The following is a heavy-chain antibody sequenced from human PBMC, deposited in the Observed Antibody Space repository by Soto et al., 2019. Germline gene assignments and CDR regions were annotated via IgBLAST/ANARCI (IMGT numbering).Heavy chain of an antibody. J-gene: IGHJ4*02. CDR1: GFTFSDYY. D-gene: IGHD4-17*01. Sequence: QVQLVESGGGLVKPGGSLRLSCAASGFTFSDYYMNWIRQAPGKGLEWVSYISSSSSYTNYADSVKGRFTISRDNAKNSLYLQMNSLRAEDTAVYYCARGATSILYGDSSYYFDYWGQGTLVTVSS. CDR3: ARGATSILYGDSSYYFDY. CDR2: ISSSSSYT. V-gene: IGHV3-11*05.